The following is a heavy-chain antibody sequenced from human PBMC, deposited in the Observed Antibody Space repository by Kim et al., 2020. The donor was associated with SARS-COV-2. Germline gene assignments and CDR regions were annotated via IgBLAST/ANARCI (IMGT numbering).Heavy chain of an antibody. CDR1: GFSFSDYW. CDR2: IKEDGSGK. Sequence: GGSLRLSCVVSGFSFSDYWMSWVRQAPGKGLEWVSNIKEDGSGKYYVDSVKGRFTISRDNAKNSLYLQMNSLGAEDTAIYYCARGSGHSSDRYVWGQGTTVTVSS. D-gene: IGHD3-22*01. CDR3: ARGSGHSSDRYV. V-gene: IGHV3-7*01. J-gene: IGHJ6*02.